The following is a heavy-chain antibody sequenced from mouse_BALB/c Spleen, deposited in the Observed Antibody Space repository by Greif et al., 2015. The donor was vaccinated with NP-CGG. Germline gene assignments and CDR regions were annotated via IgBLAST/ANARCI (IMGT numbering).Heavy chain of an antibody. CDR2: IDPANGNT. Sequence: EVKLVDSGAELVKPGASVKLSCTASGFNIKDTYMHWVKQRPEQGLEWIGRIDPANGNTKYDPKFQGKATITADTSSNTAYLQLSSLTSEDTAVCYCARGLGVFDYWGQGTTLTVSS. J-gene: IGHJ2*01. CDR1: GFNIKDTY. D-gene: IGHD3-1*01. CDR3: ARGLGVFDY. V-gene: IGHV14-3*02.